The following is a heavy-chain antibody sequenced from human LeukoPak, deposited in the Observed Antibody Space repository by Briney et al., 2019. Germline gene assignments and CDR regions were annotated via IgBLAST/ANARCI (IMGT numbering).Heavy chain of an antibody. V-gene: IGHV1-2*02. J-gene: IGHJ4*02. CDR1: GYTLTGYH. D-gene: IGHD3-22*01. Sequence: ASVKVSCKASGYTLTGYHVQWVRPAPGQGLGRMGWINPMNGDTNYAQQFQGRVTMTRDTSINTAYMELRSLISDDTAVYYCARGVAAYTHYADSSGYDWGQGTLVLVSS. CDR3: ARGVAAYTHYADSSGYD. CDR2: INPMNGDT.